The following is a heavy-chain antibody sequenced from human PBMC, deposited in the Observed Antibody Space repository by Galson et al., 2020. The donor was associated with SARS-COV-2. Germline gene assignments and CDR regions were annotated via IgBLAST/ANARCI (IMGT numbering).Heavy chain of an antibody. CDR1: GYSFTTYW. CDR3: ARQWSGDSPPGVGY. V-gene: IGHV5-51*01. D-gene: IGHD4-17*01. CDR2: SYPGDSDT. J-gene: IGHJ4*02. Sequence: GEAPKISCKGPGYSFTTYWIALVRQMPGKGLEGRGISYPGDSDTRHSPSFQGQVTISADKSISTAYLQWSSLKAADTAMYYCARQWSGDSPPGVGYWGQGTVVTVSS.